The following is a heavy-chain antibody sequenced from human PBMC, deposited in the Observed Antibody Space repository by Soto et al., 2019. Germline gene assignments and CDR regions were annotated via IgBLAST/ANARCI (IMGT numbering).Heavy chain of an antibody. V-gene: IGHV1-3*01. CDR1: GYTLTRYT. CDR3: AGGIAAGQFER. Sequence: GSVNVSCKASGYTLTRYTINWVRQAPGQRLEWMGWINPDNGNTKSSQKFQDRVIITRDTSASTAYMDLSSLRSEDTAVYYCAGGIAAGQFERWGKGTLVTGSS. J-gene: IGHJ4*01. CDR2: INPDNGNT. D-gene: IGHD6-13*01.